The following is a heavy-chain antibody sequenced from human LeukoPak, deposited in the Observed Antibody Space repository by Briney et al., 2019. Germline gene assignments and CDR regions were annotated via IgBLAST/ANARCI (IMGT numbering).Heavy chain of an antibody. Sequence: SETLSLTCTVSGGSISSSSYYWGWIRQPPGKGLEWIGSIYYSGSTYYNPSLKSRVTISVDTSKNQFSLRLSSVTAADTAVYYCARHMVLQFWPPTNYWGQGTLVTVSS. CDR2: IYYSGST. J-gene: IGHJ4*02. D-gene: IGHD5-24*01. CDR1: GGSISSSSYY. V-gene: IGHV4-39*01. CDR3: ARHMVLQFWPPTNY.